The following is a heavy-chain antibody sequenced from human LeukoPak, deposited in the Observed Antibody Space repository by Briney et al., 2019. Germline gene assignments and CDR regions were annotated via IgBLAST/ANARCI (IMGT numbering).Heavy chain of an antibody. CDR3: ARARGRPRYYDSSGCYDY. CDR1: GGTFSSYA. D-gene: IGHD3-22*01. J-gene: IGHJ4*02. Sequence: SVKVSCKASGGTFSSYAISWVRQAPGQGLEWMGGIIPFFGKANYAQKFQGRVTITADESTSTAYMELSSLRSEDTAVYYCARARGRPRYYDSSGCYDYSGQGTLLTVSS. V-gene: IGHV1-69*13. CDR2: IIPFFGKA.